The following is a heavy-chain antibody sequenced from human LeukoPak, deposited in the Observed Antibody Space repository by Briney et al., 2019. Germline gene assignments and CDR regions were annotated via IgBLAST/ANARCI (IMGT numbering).Heavy chain of an antibody. V-gene: IGHV4-30-4*01. CDR1: GGSISSGDYY. CDR3: ARDRGYGGNGAFDI. D-gene: IGHD4-23*01. CDR2: IYYSGST. J-gene: IGHJ3*02. Sequence: PSETLSLTCTVSGGSISSGDYYWSWIRQPPGKGLEWIGYIYYSGSTYYNPSLKSRVTISVDTSKNQFSLKLSSVTAADTAVYYCARDRGYGGNGAFDIWGQGTMVTVSS.